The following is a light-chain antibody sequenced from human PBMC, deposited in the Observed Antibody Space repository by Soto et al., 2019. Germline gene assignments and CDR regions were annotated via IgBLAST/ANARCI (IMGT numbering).Light chain of an antibody. CDR2: GAS. J-gene: IGKJ4*01. CDR1: QSVSSSY. V-gene: IGKV3-20*01. CDR3: QQYGGSPT. Sequence: EIVLTQSPGTLSLSPGERATLSCRASQSVSSSYLAWYQQKPGQAPRLLIYGASRRATGVPDRFSGSGSGTDFTLTISTLEPEDFAVYYCQQYGGSPTFGGGTKVEIK.